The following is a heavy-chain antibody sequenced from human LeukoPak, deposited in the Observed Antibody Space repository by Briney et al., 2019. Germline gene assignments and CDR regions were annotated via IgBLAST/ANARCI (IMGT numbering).Heavy chain of an antibody. CDR3: AKDMGLLKYGDKLGF. CDR2: TIWNSGLI. Sequence: PGGALRLSSAPSGVSFDEFAMQCVPDSPGGGLGRVAGTIWNSGLIGYADSVKGPFTISRDNARKSLYLQMNSLRLEDTALYYCAKDMGLLKYGDKLGFWGQGTLVTVSS. V-gene: IGHV3-9*01. CDR1: GVSFDEFA. J-gene: IGHJ4*02. D-gene: IGHD4-23*01.